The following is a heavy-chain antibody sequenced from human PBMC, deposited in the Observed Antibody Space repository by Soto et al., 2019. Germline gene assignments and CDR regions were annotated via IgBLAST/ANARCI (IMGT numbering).Heavy chain of an antibody. D-gene: IGHD3-22*01. CDR3: ARLYYYDSSGSGLDY. V-gene: IGHV5-10-1*01. CDR1: VYSFTSSW. CDR2: IDPSDSYI. J-gene: IGHJ4*02. Sequence: EVQLVPSGAEVKKPGESLRISCKGSVYSFTSSWISWVRQMPGKGLEWMGRIDPSDSYINYSPSFQGHVNISVDKSISTAYLQWSRLKASDTAMYYCARLYYYDSSGSGLDYWGQGTLVTVSS.